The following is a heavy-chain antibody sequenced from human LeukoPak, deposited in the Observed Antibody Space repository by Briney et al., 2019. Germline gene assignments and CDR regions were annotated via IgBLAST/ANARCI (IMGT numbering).Heavy chain of an antibody. CDR2: ISGSGTGT. J-gene: IGHJ4*02. V-gene: IGHV3-23*01. D-gene: IGHD1-1*01. CDR1: RLTFSSYA. Sequence: GGSLRLSCVASRLTFSSYAMTWVRQAPGKGLEWVSTISGSGTGTYYADSVKGRFTISRDNPKNTLYLQMNSLRAEDTAVYYCAKSKLANYYFDCWGQGTLVTVSS. CDR3: AKSKLANYYFDC.